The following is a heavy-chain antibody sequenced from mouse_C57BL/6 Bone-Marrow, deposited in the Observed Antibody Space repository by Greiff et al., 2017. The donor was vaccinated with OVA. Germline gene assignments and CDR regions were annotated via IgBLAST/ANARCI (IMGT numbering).Heavy chain of an antibody. CDR2: IRSKSNNYAT. D-gene: IGHD1-1*02. Sequence: EPGGGLVQPKGSLKLSCAASGFRFNTYAMTWVRQAPGKGLEWVARIRSKSNNYATYYADTVKDRFTISRDDSESMLYLQMNNLKTEDTAMYYGVRPSGTRGVATDWYFDFGGTGPTVTFP. J-gene: IGHJ1*03. CDR1: GFRFNTYA. V-gene: IGHV10-1*01. CDR3: VRPSGTRGVATDWYFDF.